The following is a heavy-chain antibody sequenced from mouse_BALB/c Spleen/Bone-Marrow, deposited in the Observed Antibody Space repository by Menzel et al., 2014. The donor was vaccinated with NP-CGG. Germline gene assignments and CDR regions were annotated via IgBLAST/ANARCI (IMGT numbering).Heavy chain of an antibody. V-gene: IGHV1S135*01. D-gene: IGHD1-1*01. CDR3: ARENYGSSPAY. CDR1: GYAFTSYN. Sequence: EVKLVESGPELVKPGASVKVSCKASGYAFTSYNMYWVKQSHGKSLEWIGYIDPYNGGTSYNQKFKGKATLTVDKSSSTAYMHLNSLTSEDSAVYYCARENYGSSPAYRGQGTLVTVSA. J-gene: IGHJ3*01. CDR2: IDPYNGGT.